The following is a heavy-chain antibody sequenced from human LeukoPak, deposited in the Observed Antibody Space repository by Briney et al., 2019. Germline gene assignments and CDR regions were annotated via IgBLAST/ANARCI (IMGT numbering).Heavy chain of an antibody. CDR2: IYPGDSDT. CDR3: ARQCCRGASPGFDP. Sequence: GESLKISCKGSGYSFTDYWIAWVRQMPGKGLEWMGSIYPGDSDTRYSPSFQGQVTFSADKSISTAYLQLSSLRASDTAIYYCARQCCRGASPGFDPWGQGTLVTVSS. D-gene: IGHD3-10*01. V-gene: IGHV5-51*01. CDR1: GYSFTDYW. J-gene: IGHJ5*02.